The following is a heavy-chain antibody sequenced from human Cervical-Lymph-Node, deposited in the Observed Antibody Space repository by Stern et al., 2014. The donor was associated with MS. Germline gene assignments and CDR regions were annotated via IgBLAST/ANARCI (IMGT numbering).Heavy chain of an antibody. V-gene: IGHV3-30-3*01. J-gene: IGHJ6*02. Sequence: VQLVESGGGVVQPGKSLRLSCAATGFNFSSYAMQWVRQAPGKGLEWVAVISYDGSRAYYADSVKGRFTISRDNSKKTLFLQMNSLRPEDTADYYCARDLLWFDWGAMDVWGHGTTVTVSS. CDR3: ARDLLWFDWGAMDV. D-gene: IGHD3-10*01. CDR2: ISYDGSRA. CDR1: GFNFSSYA.